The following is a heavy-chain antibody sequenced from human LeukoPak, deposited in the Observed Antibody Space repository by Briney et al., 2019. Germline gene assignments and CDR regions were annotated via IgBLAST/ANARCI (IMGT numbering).Heavy chain of an antibody. Sequence: GGSLRLSCAASGFTFSTYTMNWVRQAPGKGLEWVSTVSDSRDVHYSDSVKGRFTTSRDNARNSLYLQMNSLRDEDTAVYYCTRDGSHTAHFAYWGQGTLVTVSS. CDR2: VSDSRDV. CDR3: TRDGSHTAHFAY. J-gene: IGHJ4*02. V-gene: IGHV3-48*02. D-gene: IGHD5-18*01. CDR1: GFTFSTYT.